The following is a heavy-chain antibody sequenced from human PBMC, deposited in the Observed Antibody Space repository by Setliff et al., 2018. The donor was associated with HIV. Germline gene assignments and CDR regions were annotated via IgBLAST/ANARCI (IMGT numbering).Heavy chain of an antibody. D-gene: IGHD6-13*01. Sequence: VASVKVSCKASGGTFSRYAIAWVRQAPGQGLEWMGGIIPIVGIPNYAQKFQGRVTIIADKSTSTVYMEVSRLSSEDTAVYYCARDQPTVYYTSWYDSGEYNWFDPWGQGTLVTVSS. CDR2: IIPIVGIP. V-gene: IGHV1-69*10. CDR3: ARDQPTVYYTSWYDSGEYNWFDP. CDR1: GGTFSRYA. J-gene: IGHJ5*02.